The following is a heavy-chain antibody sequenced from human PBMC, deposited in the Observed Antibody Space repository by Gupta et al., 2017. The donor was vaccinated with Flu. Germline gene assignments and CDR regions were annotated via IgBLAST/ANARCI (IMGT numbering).Heavy chain of an antibody. Sequence: MSSYYWSWIRQPPGKGLEWIGSIYPSGRNYYNAARIRRVTISVDKSKKQSAFKLSYVIDAETAVYYCSRGQNWTYFPELEPWGQGTLVTVSS. V-gene: IGHV4-59*01. D-gene: IGHD1-7*01. CDR3: SRGQNWTYFPELEP. CDR1: MSSYY. J-gene: IGHJ5*02. CDR2: IYPSGRN.